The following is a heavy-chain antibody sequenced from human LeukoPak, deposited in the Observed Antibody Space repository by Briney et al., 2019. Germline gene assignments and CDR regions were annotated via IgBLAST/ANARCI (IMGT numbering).Heavy chain of an antibody. D-gene: IGHD1-1*01. CDR3: AKGFWNDGGIGFDY. Sequence: GGSLRLSCAASGFTLSSYVMTWVRQAPGKGLEWVSGISGSGDNTNYADSVKGRFTISRENSKNTLYLQVNSLRADDTAVYYCAKGFWNDGGIGFDYWGQGTLVTVSS. J-gene: IGHJ4*02. V-gene: IGHV3-23*01. CDR2: ISGSGDNT. CDR1: GFTLSSYV.